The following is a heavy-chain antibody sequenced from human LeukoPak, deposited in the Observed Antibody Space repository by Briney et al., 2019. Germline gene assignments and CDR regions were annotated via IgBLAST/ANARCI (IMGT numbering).Heavy chain of an antibody. J-gene: IGHJ2*01. Sequence: PSETLSLTCTVSGGSISSGSYYWSWIRQPAGKGLEWIGRIYTSGSTNYNPSLKSRVTISVDTSKIQFSLKLSSVTAADTAVYYCARDPPYCGGDCYGYFDLWGRGTLVTVSS. CDR2: IYTSGST. CDR3: ARDPPYCGGDCYGYFDL. V-gene: IGHV4-61*02. D-gene: IGHD2-21*01. CDR1: GGSISSGSYY.